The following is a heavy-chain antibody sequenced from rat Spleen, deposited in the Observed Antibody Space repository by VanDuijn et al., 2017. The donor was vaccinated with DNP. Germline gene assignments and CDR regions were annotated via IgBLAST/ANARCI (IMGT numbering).Heavy chain of an antibody. D-gene: IGHD1-2*01. CDR1: GFIFSNYY. CDR2: ISTGGDNT. J-gene: IGHJ4*01. V-gene: IGHV5S11*01. Sequence: EVQLVESGGGLVQPGRSMKLSCAASGFIFSNYYMAWVRQAPTKGLEWVASISTGGDNTYYRDSVKGRFTIPRDNAKSTLYLQMDSLRSEETATYYCARHVSTTAGNYAMDAWGQGTSVTVSS. CDR3: ARHVSTTAGNYAMDA.